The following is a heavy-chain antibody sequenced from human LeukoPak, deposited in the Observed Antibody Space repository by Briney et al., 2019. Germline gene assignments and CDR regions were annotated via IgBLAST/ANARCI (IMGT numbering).Heavy chain of an antibody. CDR2: IRQDGNEK. V-gene: IGHV3-7*04. CDR3: ARLRAAQTYDC. Sequence: GGSLRPSCAGAGFTLSNYWMSWVRQAPGKGLEWVANIRQDGNEKYYVDSVKGRFTISRDNPKNSLYLQMNSLRAEDTAIYYCARLRAAQTYDCWGQGTLVTVSS. D-gene: IGHD6-13*01. CDR1: GFTLSNYW. J-gene: IGHJ4*02.